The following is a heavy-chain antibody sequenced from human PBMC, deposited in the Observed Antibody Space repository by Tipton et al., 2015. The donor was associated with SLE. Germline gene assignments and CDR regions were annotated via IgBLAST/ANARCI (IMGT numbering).Heavy chain of an antibody. CDR2: IYYSGRT. J-gene: IGHJ6*03. CDR1: GDSITYYY. V-gene: IGHV4-59*01. CDR3: ARAGAGYYYYYYMDV. Sequence: TLSLTCTVSGDSITYYYWSWIRQPPGKGLEWIGYIYYSGRTNYNPSLKSRVTISVDTSKNQFSLKLSSVTAADTAVYYCARAGAGYYYYYYMDVWGKGTTVTVSS.